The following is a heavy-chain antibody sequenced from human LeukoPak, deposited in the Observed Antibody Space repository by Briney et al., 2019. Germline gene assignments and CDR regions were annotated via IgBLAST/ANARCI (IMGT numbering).Heavy chain of an antibody. D-gene: IGHD3-22*01. Sequence: HPGGSLRLSCAASGFTFSSYAMSWVRQAPGKGLEWVSAISGSGGSTYYADSVKGRFTISRDNSKNTLYLQMNSLRAEDTAVYYCANAYHGGGSSGYLLRPLPVNYWGQGTLVTVSS. V-gene: IGHV3-23*01. CDR1: GFTFSSYA. CDR3: ANAYHGGGSSGYLLRPLPVNY. CDR2: ISGSGGST. J-gene: IGHJ4*02.